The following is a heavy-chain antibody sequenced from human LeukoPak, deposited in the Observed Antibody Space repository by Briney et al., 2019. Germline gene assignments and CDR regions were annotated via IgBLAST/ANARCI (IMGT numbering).Heavy chain of an antibody. D-gene: IGHD2-15*01. Sequence: GASVKVSCKVSGYTLTELSMHWVRQAPGKGLECMGGFDPEDGETIYAQKFQGRVTITRDTSASTAYMELSSLRSEDTAVYYCARDYGVVWGQGTLVTVSS. CDR2: FDPEDGET. CDR1: GYTLTELS. J-gene: IGHJ4*02. CDR3: ARDYGVV. V-gene: IGHV1-24*01.